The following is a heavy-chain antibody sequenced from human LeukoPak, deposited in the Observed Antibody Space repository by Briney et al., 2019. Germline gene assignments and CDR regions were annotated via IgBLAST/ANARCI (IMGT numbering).Heavy chain of an antibody. V-gene: IGHV4-38-2*01. CDR2: ISHSGST. CDR1: GYTISSGYN. J-gene: IGHJ4*02. Sequence: SETLSLTCAVSGYTISSGYNWGWIRRPPGKGLEWIGSISHSGSTYYNPSLKSRVTISVDTSKNQFSLKLSSVTAADTAVYYCASRIRGYSYGYGGFDYWGQGTLVTVSS. CDR3: ASRIRGYSYGYGGFDY. D-gene: IGHD5-18*01.